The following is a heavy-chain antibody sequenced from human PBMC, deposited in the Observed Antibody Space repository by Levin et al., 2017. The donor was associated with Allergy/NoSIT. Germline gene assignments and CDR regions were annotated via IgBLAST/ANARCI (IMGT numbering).Heavy chain of an antibody. J-gene: IGHJ4*02. Sequence: QAGGSLRLSCEASGFTFSTYTMSWVRQAPGRGLEWVSDISASGSSPYYTDSVRGRFTISRDNSKNTLSLLMNSLRAEHTAVYFCAKGPRFGELLERYYFEDWGQGALVAVSS. CDR2: ISASGSSP. V-gene: IGHV3-23*01. D-gene: IGHD3-10*01. CDR1: GFTFSTYT. CDR3: AKGPRFGELLERYYFED.